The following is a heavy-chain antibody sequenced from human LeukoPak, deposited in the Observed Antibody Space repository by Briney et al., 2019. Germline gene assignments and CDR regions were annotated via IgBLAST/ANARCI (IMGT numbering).Heavy chain of an antibody. CDR1: GGSISSYY. V-gene: IGHV4-39*07. Sequence: SETLSLTCTVSGGSISSYYWGWIRQPPGKGLEWIGSIYYSGSTYYNPSLKSRVTISVDTSKNQFSLKLSSVTAADTAVYYCAGIVVVISSIDYWGQGTLVTVSS. D-gene: IGHD3-22*01. CDR3: AGIVVVISSIDY. J-gene: IGHJ4*02. CDR2: IYYSGST.